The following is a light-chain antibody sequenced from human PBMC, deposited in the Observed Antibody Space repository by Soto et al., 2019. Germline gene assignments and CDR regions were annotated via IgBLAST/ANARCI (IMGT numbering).Light chain of an antibody. Sequence: QSVLTQPPSASGTPGQRVTISCSGSSSNIGSNTVHWYQHLPGTAPKLLIYSNNHRPSGVPDRFSGSKSGTSASLAISGLQSEDEADYYCATWDDSLNGYYVFGTGTKLTVL. CDR3: ATWDDSLNGYYV. J-gene: IGLJ1*01. CDR1: SSNIGSNT. V-gene: IGLV1-44*01. CDR2: SNN.